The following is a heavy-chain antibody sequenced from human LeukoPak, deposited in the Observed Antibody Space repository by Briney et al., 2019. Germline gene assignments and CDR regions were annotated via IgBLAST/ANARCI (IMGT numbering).Heavy chain of an antibody. J-gene: IGHJ4*02. V-gene: IGHV4-59*08. CDR2: IYYSGST. Sequence: SETLSLTCTVSGGSVSSYYRSWIRQPPGKGLEWIGYIYYSGSTNYNPSLKSRVTISVDTSKNQFSLKLSSVTAADTAVYYCARHGNYYDSSGLWGVFDYWGQGTLVTVSS. CDR1: GGSVSSYY. D-gene: IGHD3-22*01. CDR3: ARHGNYYDSSGLWGVFDY.